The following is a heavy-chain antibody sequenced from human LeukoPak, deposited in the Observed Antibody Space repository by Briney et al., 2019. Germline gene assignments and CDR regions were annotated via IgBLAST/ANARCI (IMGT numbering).Heavy chain of an antibody. CDR3: ARQPEGIPY. J-gene: IGHJ4*02. D-gene: IGHD1-14*01. V-gene: IGHV5-51*01. CDR2: IYPGDSGT. CDR1: GYTFTNSW. Sequence: KPGESLKISCKGSGYTFTNSWIGWVRQMPGKGLEWMGIIYPGDSGTRYSPSFQGLVTISADKSISTAYLQWSSLKASDTATYYCARQPEGIPYWGQGTLVTVSS.